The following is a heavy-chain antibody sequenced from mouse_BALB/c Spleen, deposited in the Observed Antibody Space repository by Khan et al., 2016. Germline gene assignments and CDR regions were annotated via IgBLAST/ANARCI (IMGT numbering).Heavy chain of an antibody. V-gene: IGHV9-3*02. CDR3: AGYGTTYCFYY. CDR2: INTNTGEP. Sequence: QIQLVQSGPELKKPGETVKISCKASGYTFTNYGMNWVKQAPGKGLKWMGWINTNTGEPTYAEEFKGRFAFSLETSAITSYLQINNLKNQDTATSFCAGYGTTYCFYYWGRSTTLAVSS. CDR1: GYTFTNYG. J-gene: IGHJ2*01. D-gene: IGHD2-1*01.